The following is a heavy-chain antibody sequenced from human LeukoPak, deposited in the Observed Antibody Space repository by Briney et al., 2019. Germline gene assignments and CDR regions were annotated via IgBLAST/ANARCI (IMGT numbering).Heavy chain of an antibody. Sequence: GGSLRLSCAASGFTVSSNYMSWVRQAPRKGLEWGSVIYSGGSTYYADSVKGRFTISRDNSKNTLYLQMNSLRADDTAVYYCAGTSTVTIYYYMDVWGKGTTVTISS. CDR2: IYSGGST. J-gene: IGHJ6*03. CDR1: GFTVSSNY. V-gene: IGHV3-53*01. CDR3: AGTSTVTIYYYMDV. D-gene: IGHD4-17*01.